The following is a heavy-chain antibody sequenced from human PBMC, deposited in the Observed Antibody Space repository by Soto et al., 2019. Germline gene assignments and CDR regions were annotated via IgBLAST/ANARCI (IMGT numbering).Heavy chain of an antibody. CDR2: IYYSGST. V-gene: IGHV4-31*03. J-gene: IGHJ6*02. Sequence: SETLSLTCTVSGGSISSGGYYWSWIRQHPGKGLEWIGYIYYSGSTYYNPSLKSRVTISVDTSKNQFSLKLSSVTAADTAVYYCVRFWRGPAAIYYYYGMDVWGQGTTVTVSS. CDR3: VRFWRGPAAIYYYYGMDV. CDR1: GGSISSGGYY. D-gene: IGHD2-2*01.